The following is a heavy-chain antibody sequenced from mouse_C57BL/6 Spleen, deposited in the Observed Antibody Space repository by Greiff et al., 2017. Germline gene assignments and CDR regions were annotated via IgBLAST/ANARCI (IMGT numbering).Heavy chain of an antibody. J-gene: IGHJ3*01. Sequence: VQLQQSGAELVRPGASVTLSCKASGYTFTDYEMHWVKQTPVHGLEWIGAIDPETGGTAYNQKFTGKAILTADKSSRTAYMELRSLTSEDSAVYYCTRSYDYDGRFAYWGQGTLVTVSA. CDR3: TRSYDYDGRFAY. CDR1: GYTFTDYE. D-gene: IGHD2-4*01. V-gene: IGHV1-15*01. CDR2: IDPETGGT.